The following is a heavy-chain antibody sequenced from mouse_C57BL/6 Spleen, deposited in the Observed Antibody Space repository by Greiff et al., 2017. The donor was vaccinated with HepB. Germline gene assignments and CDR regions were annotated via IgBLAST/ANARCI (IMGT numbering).Heavy chain of an antibody. D-gene: IGHD2-3*01. J-gene: IGHJ2*01. CDR2: IFPGSGST. CDR1: GYTFTAYY. V-gene: IGHV1-75*01. CDR3: TRADHETDGYYPFDY. Sequence: QVQLQQSGPELVKPGASVKISCKASGYTFTAYYINWVKQRPGQGLEWVGWIFPGSGSTYYNEKFKGKATLTVDKSFSTDYMLLSSLTSEDSAVYFCTRADHETDGYYPFDYWGQGTTLTVSS.